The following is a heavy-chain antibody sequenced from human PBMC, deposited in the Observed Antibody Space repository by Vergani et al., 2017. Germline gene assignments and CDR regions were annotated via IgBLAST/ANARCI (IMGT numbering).Heavy chain of an antibody. CDR1: GFTFSSYW. CDR2: ISSSSSYI. V-gene: IGHV3-21*01. J-gene: IGHJ2*01. D-gene: IGHD3-10*01. CDR3: ARDPLWFGELLPYWYFDL. Sequence: EVQLVESGGGLVQPGGSLRLSCAASGFTFSSYWMHWVRQAPGKGLVWVSSISSSSSYIYYADSVKGRFTISRDNAKNSLYLQMNSLRAEDTAVYYCARDPLWFGELLPYWYFDLWGRGTLVTVSS.